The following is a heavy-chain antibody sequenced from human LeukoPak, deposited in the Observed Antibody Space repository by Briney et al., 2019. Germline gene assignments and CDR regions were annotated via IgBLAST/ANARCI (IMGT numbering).Heavy chain of an antibody. D-gene: IGHD6-13*01. CDR1: GFTFSSYG. CDR3: AKTECIAAAGTIDY. J-gene: IGHJ4*02. V-gene: IGHV3-30*02. CDR2: IRCDGSNK. Sequence: PGGSLRLSCAASGFTFSSYGMHCVRQAPGKGVEGVAFIRCDGSNKYYEDSVKGGFTISRDNSKNTLYLQMNSLRAEDTAVYYCAKTECIAAAGTIDYWGQGTLVTVSS.